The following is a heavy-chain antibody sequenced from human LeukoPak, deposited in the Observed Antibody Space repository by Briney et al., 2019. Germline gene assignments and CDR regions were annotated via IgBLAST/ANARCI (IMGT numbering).Heavy chain of an antibody. V-gene: IGHV3-21*01. CDR3: ARTLAGGSYYFFDY. J-gene: IGHJ4*02. D-gene: IGHD1-26*01. Sequence: GGSLRLSCAASGFTFSSYAMSWVRQAPGKGLEWVSSISSSSSYIYYADSVKGRFTISRDNAKNSLYLQMNSLRAEDTAVYYCARTLAGGSYYFFDYWGQGTLVTVSS. CDR1: GFTFSSYA. CDR2: ISSSSSYI.